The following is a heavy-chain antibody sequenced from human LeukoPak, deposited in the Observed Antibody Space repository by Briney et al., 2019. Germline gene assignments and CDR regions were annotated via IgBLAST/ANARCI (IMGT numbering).Heavy chain of an antibody. Sequence: APVKVSCKGSGYTFTDYYIHWVRQAPGQGLEWMGWIHPKRGGTKYAQKCQGRDTMTRDTSISTAYMELRSDDTAVYYCATLGISGYFRDYWGQGTLVTVSS. D-gene: IGHD3-22*01. CDR2: IHPKRGGT. CDR3: ATLGISGYFRDY. V-gene: IGHV1-2*02. CDR1: GYTFTDYY. J-gene: IGHJ4*02.